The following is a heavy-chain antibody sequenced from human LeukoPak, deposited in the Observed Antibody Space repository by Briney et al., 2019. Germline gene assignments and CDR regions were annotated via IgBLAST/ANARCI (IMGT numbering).Heavy chain of an antibody. J-gene: IGHJ4*02. Sequence: GGSLRLSCAASGFTFSSYWMSWVRQAPGTGLEWVANIHQDGSEKYYVNSVKGRFTISRDNAKNSLYLQMNSLRAEDTAIYYCGRESSSSTFDYWGQGTLVTVSS. CDR2: IHQDGSEK. V-gene: IGHV3-7*01. D-gene: IGHD5/OR15-5a*01. CDR1: GFTFSSYW. CDR3: GRESSSSTFDY.